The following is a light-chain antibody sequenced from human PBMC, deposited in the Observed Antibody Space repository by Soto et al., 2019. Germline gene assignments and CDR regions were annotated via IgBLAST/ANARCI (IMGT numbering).Light chain of an antibody. CDR2: GAS. CDR1: QSVRSNY. J-gene: IGKJ2*01. CDR3: HQYGISPVT. Sequence: EIVLTQSPGTLSLSPGERATLSCRASQSVRSNYLAWYQQKPGQAPSLLIYGASTRATGIPDRFSGSGSGTDFTLTNTRLEPEDFAVYYCHQYGISPVTFGQGTKLEIK. V-gene: IGKV3-20*01.